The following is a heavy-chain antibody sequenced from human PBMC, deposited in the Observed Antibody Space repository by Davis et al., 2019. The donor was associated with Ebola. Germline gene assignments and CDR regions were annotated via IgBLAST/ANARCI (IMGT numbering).Heavy chain of an antibody. CDR2: IYYSGST. V-gene: IGHV4-31*03. CDR1: GGSISSGGYY. D-gene: IGHD2-15*01. Sequence: PSETLSLTCTVSGGSISSGGYYWSWIRQHPGKGLEWIGYIYYSGSTYYNPSLKSRVTISVDTSKNQFSLKLSSVTAADTAVYYCARGGDIVGYGMDVWGQGTTVTVSS. CDR3: ARGGDIVGYGMDV. J-gene: IGHJ6*02.